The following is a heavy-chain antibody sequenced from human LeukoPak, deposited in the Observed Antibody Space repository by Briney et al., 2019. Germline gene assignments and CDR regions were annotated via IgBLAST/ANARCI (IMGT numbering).Heavy chain of an antibody. Sequence: GGSLRLSCAASGFSFNTYAMHWVRQAPGKGLEYVSAINYNGDSTYYANSVKGRFIISRDNSKKTLFIQMGSLRAEDTAVYYCARDSGGDTYNDYFDSWGQGTLVTVSS. CDR2: INYNGDST. CDR3: ARDSGGDTYNDYFDS. D-gene: IGHD5-24*01. J-gene: IGHJ4*02. V-gene: IGHV3-64*01. CDR1: GFSFNTYA.